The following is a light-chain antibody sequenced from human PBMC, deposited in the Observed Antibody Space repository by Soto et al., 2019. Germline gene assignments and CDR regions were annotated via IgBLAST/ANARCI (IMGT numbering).Light chain of an antibody. CDR1: SSDVGGYNY. CDR2: EVS. Sequence: QSALTQPTSVSGSPGQSITISCTGTSSDVGGYNYVSWYQQHPGKAPKLMIYEVSNRPSGVSNRFSGSKSGNTASLTISGLQAEDAADYYCSSYTSSSSLVFGTGTQLTAL. CDR3: SSYTSSSSLV. V-gene: IGLV2-14*01. J-gene: IGLJ1*01.